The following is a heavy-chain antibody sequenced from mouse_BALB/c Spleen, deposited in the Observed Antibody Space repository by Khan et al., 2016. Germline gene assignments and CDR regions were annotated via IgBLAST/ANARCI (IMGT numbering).Heavy chain of an antibody. Sequence: QVQLQQSGAELVRPGVSVKISCKASGYTFTDYAMHWVKQSHAKSLEWIGVISTYYGDTSYNPKFEGKATMTVDKSSSTAYMELARLTSEDSAIYYCTRERLSYDDAMDYWGQGTSVTVSS. J-gene: IGHJ4*01. CDR1: GYTFTDYA. CDR2: ISTYYGDT. CDR3: TRERLSYDDAMDY. V-gene: IGHV1S137*01. D-gene: IGHD2-12*01.